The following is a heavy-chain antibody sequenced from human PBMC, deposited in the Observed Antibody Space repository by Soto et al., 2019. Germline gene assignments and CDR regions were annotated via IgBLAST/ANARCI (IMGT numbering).Heavy chain of an antibody. CDR1: GVKVSNYW. V-gene: IGHV5-51*01. D-gene: IGHD3-22*01. CDR3: ARHPNYYDRSGYYDSDS. Sequence: RESLKHSCKGSGVKVSNYWIAWVRQMPRKCLEWMGIIYPGDSKTRYSPSFQGQVTISADKSISTAFLHWSSLKASDTAMYYCARHPNYYDRSGYYDSDSWGQGTQVTGSS. J-gene: IGHJ4*02. CDR2: IYPGDSKT.